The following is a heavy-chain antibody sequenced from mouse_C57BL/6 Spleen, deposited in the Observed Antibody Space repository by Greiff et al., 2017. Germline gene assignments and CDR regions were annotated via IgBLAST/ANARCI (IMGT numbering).Heavy chain of an antibody. CDR2: INPNNGGT. CDR1: GYTFTDYY. CDR3: ARHEYYAMDY. Sequence: VQLKQSGPELVKPGASVKISCKASGYTFTDYYMNWVKQSHGKSLEWIGDINPNNGGTSYNQKFKGKATLTVDKSSSTAYMELRSLTSEDSAVYYCARHEYYAMDYWGQGTSVTVSS. J-gene: IGHJ4*01. V-gene: IGHV1-26*01.